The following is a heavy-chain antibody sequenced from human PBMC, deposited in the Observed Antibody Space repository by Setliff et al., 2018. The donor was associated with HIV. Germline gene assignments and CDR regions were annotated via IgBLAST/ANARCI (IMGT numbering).Heavy chain of an antibody. CDR3: ARDGGYSSPYYFHY. V-gene: IGHV1-24*01. Sequence: ASVKVSCKVSGYTLSELSMHWVRQAPGEGLEWMGGFDPEDGETIYAEKFQGRVTMTEDTATETAYMELSSLRSEDTAVYYCARDGGYSSPYYFHYWGQGTLVTV. J-gene: IGHJ4*02. D-gene: IGHD5-18*01. CDR2: FDPEDGET. CDR1: GYTLSELS.